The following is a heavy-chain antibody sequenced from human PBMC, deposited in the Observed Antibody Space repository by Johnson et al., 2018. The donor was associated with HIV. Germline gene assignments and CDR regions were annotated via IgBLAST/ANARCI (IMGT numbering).Heavy chain of an antibody. CDR1: GFTFSREN. Sequence: QVQLVESGGDVVQPGMSLRLSYAASGFTFSRENMHWVRQAPDKGLEWVALIWYDGSNKNYADSVKGRFTISRDNSKNTLYLQMNSLRAEDTAVYYCATSTASDAFDIWGQGTMVTVSS. CDR3: ATSTASDAFDI. D-gene: IGHD1-1*01. V-gene: IGHV3-33*08. CDR2: IWYDGSNK. J-gene: IGHJ3*02.